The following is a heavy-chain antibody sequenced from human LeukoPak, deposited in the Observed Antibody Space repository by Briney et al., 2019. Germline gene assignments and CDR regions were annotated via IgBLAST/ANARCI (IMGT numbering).Heavy chain of an antibody. D-gene: IGHD3-16*01. J-gene: IGHJ1*01. CDR1: GFTFSSYS. V-gene: IGHV3-21*01. CDR2: ISSSSSYI. Sequence: KTGGSLRLSCVASGFTFSSYSMNWVRQAPGKGLGWASSISSSSSYIYYADSVKGRFTTSRDNAKYSLYLQMNSLRAEDTAVYYCARGIYDTDSLGLYFDHWGQGTLVTVSS. CDR3: ARGIYDTDSLGLYFDH.